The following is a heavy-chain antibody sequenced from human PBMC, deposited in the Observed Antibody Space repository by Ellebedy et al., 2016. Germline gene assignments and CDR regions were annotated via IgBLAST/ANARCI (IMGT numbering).Heavy chain of an antibody. D-gene: IGHD5-18*01. CDR3: ARVSPIQLWSSDYYYGMDV. V-gene: IGHV4-59*01. Sequence: SETLSLTCTVSGGSISSYYWSWIRQPPGKGLEWIGYIYYSGSTNYNPSLKSRVTISVDTSKNQLSLKLSSVTAADTAVYYCARVSPIQLWSSDYYYGMDVWGQGTTVTVSS. CDR2: IYYSGST. J-gene: IGHJ6*02. CDR1: GGSISSYY.